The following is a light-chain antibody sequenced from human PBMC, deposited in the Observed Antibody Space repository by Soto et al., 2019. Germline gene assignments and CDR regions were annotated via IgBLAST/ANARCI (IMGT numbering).Light chain of an antibody. CDR2: KAS. CDR3: QQYNDNCT. Sequence: DIQMTQSPSTLSASVGDRVTITCRASQSINSWLAWYQQKPGKAPKLLIYKASTLQSGVPSRFSGSGSGTEFTLAISSLQPDGSATYYCQQYNDNCTFGQGTKVEIK. J-gene: IGKJ1*01. CDR1: QSINSW. V-gene: IGKV1-5*03.